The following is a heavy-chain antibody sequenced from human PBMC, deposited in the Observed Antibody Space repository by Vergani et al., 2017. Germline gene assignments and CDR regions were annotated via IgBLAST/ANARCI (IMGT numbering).Heavy chain of an antibody. CDR2: IYYSGST. J-gene: IGHJ3*02. CDR1: GGSISSYY. V-gene: IGHV4-59*01. CDR3: ARFLGWKVSRELPTDI. Sequence: QVQLQESGPGLVKPSETLSLTCTVSGGSISSYYWSWIRQPPGKGLEWIGYIYYSGSTNYNPSLKSRVTISVDTSKNQFSLKLSSVTAADTAVYYCARFLGWKVSRELPTDIWGQGTMVTVSS. D-gene: IGHD1-1*01.